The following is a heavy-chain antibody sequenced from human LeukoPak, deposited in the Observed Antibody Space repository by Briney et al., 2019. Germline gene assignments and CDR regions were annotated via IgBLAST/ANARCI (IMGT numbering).Heavy chain of an antibody. Sequence: PGGSLRLSCAVSGFTFSDYYMSWIRHAPGKALEWVSYVSSGSSTIYYADSVKGRFTVSRDNGKRSLYLHMNSLRAEDTAMYYCARDLMGIAYRGAFYYWGQGTLVTVSS. D-gene: IGHD6-13*01. V-gene: IGHV3-11*04. CDR1: GFTFSDYY. J-gene: IGHJ4*02. CDR3: ARDLMGIAYRGAFYY. CDR2: VSSGSSTI.